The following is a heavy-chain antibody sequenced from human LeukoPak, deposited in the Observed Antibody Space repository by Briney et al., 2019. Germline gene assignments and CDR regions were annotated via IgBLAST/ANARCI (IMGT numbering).Heavy chain of an antibody. CDR2: MNPNSGNT. Sequence: ASVKASCKASGYTFTSYDINWVRQATGQGLEWMGWMNPNSGNTGYAQKFQGRVTMTRNTSISTAYMELSSLRSEDTAVYYCARGPPRYYYGSGSFYGMDVWGQGTTVTVSS. D-gene: IGHD3-10*01. V-gene: IGHV1-8*01. CDR1: GYTFTSYD. CDR3: ARGPPRYYYGSGSFYGMDV. J-gene: IGHJ6*02.